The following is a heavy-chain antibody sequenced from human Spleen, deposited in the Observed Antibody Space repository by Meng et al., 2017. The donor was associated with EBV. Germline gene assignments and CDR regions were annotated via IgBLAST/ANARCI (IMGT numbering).Heavy chain of an antibody. J-gene: IGHJ4*02. D-gene: IGHD2-2*02. CDR2: INSDGSST. CDR1: GFTFSSYW. Sequence: VELVGSGGGLVQRGGSLRLSCAGYGFTFSSYWMHWVSQAPGKGLVWVSRINSDGSSTNYADSVKGRFTISRDNAKNTLYLQMNSLRVEDTAVYYCAGDIPAVPYWGQGTLVTVSS. CDR3: AGDIPAVPY. V-gene: IGHV3-74*01.